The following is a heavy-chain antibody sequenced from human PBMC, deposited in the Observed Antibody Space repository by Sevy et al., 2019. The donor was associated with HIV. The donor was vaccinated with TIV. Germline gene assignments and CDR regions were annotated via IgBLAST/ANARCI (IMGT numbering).Heavy chain of an antibody. V-gene: IGHV3-48*02. CDR2: ISSSSSTI. Sequence: GGSLRLSCAASGFTFSSYSMNWVRQAPGKGLEWVSYISSSSSTIYYADSVKGRFTISRDNAKNSLYLQMNSLRDEDMAVYYCARDFRYYYGSGSYLSLDYWGQGTLVTVSS. CDR1: GFTFSSYS. J-gene: IGHJ4*02. CDR3: ARDFRYYYGSGSYLSLDY. D-gene: IGHD3-10*01.